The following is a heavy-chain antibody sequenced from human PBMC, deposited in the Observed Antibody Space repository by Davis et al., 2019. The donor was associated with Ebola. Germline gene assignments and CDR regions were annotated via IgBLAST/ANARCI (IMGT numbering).Heavy chain of an antibody. CDR3: ARAPGGYRFDI. V-gene: IGHV3-11*04. CDR2: ISSSSSAI. CDR1: GFTFTDYY. D-gene: IGHD3-16*02. J-gene: IGHJ3*02. Sequence: GESLKISCAASGFTFTDYYMGWIRQAPGKGLKWVSYISSSSSAIYYADSVKGRFTISRDHAKNSLYLQMNSLRDEDTAVYYCARAPGGYRFDIWGQGTMVTVSS.